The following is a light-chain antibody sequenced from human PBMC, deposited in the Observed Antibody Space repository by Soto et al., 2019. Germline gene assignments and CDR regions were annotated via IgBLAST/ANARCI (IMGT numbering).Light chain of an antibody. CDR1: QDINSW. J-gene: IGKJ4*01. CDR3: QQVNSFPLA. CDR2: IAS. V-gene: IGKV1-12*01. Sequence: DLQMTQSPSSVSASVGDRVTITCRASQDINSWLAWYQQKPGQAPQLLIYIASILQSGVPSRFSGSGSGTDFPLTLSRLQPEDFATDYCQQVNSFPLAFGGGTKVEIK.